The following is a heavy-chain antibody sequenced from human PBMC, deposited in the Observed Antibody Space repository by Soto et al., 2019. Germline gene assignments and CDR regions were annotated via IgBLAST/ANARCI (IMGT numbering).Heavy chain of an antibody. D-gene: IGHD3-3*01. J-gene: IGHJ6*02. CDR3: ARSSRSLYDFWSGYRPYYYYGMDV. CDR1: GFTFSSYA. Sequence: GGSLRLSCAASGFTFSSYAMHWVRQAPGKGLEWVAVISYDGSNKYYADSVKGRFTISRDNSKNTLYLQMNSLRAEDTAVYYCARSSRSLYDFWSGYRPYYYYGMDVWGQGTTVTVS. V-gene: IGHV3-30-3*01. CDR2: ISYDGSNK.